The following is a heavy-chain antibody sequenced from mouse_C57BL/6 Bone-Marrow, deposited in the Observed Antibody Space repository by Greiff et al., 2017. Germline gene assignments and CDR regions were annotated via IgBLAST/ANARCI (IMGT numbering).Heavy chain of an antibody. Sequence: QVQLQQSGAELARPGASVKLSCKASGYTFTSYGISWVKQSTGQGLEWIGEIYPRSGNTYYTEKFKGKATLTADKSSSTAYLELRSLTSEDSAVYCSARAEAAQANSYYWGQGTTPTVSS. D-gene: IGHD3-2*02. J-gene: IGHJ2*01. CDR3: ARAEAAQANSYY. CDR2: IYPRSGNT. V-gene: IGHV1-81*01. CDR1: GYTFTSYG.